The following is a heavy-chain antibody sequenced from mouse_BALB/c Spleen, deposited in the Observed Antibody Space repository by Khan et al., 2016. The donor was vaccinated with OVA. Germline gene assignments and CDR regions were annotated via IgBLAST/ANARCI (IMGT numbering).Heavy chain of an antibody. CDR2: VNPNNGDT. CDR1: GYSFTVYY. J-gene: IGHJ3*01. Sequence: EVQLQESGPDLVKPGASVKISCKASGYSFTVYYMTWVKQSHGKSPEWTGRVNPNNGDTNYNQNFKGKAILTVDKSSNTAYMELRSLTSEDSAVFYCARGYEFFPYWGQGTLVTVSA. V-gene: IGHV1-26*01. CDR3: ARGYEFFPY. D-gene: IGHD2-12*01.